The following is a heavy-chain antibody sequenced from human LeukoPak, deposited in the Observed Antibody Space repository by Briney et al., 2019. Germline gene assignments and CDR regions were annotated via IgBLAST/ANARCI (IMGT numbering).Heavy chain of an antibody. Sequence: ASVKVSCKASGGTFSSYAISWVRQAPGQGLEWMGRIIPILGIANYAQKFQGRVTITADKSTSTAYMELSSLRSEDTAVYYCASALFGVYYGSGRAPVGVSDYFQHWGQGTLVTVSS. J-gene: IGHJ1*01. CDR2: IIPILGIA. D-gene: IGHD3-10*01. CDR1: GGTFSSYA. V-gene: IGHV1-69*04. CDR3: ASALFGVYYGSGRAPVGVSDYFQH.